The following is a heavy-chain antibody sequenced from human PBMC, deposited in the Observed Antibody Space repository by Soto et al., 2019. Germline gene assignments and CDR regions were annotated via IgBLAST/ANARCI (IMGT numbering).Heavy chain of an antibody. CDR2: IYYSGST. CDR1: GGSINSDDYY. J-gene: IGHJ6*02. D-gene: IGHD4-17*01. Sequence: QVQLQESGPGLVKPSQTLSLTCTVSGGSINSDDYYWSWIRQPPGKGLEWIGYIYYSGSTYHNPSLKSRVTISVDTSKNQCALKLSSVTAADTAVYYCAGSSVGLRWDASRGRRDSSHYGMDVWGQGTTVTVSS. V-gene: IGHV4-30-4*01. CDR3: AGSSVGLRWDASRGRRDSSHYGMDV.